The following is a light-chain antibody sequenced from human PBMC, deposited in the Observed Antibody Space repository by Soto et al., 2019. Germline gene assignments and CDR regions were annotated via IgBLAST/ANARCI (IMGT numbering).Light chain of an antibody. Sequence: QSALTQPPSASGSPGQSVTISCTGTSSDVGAYNFVSWFQQHPGKAPKLMIYDVSERPSGVPDRFSGSKSDNTASLTVYGLQAEDEGDYYCAAWDDSLNGWVFGGGTKLTVL. CDR3: AAWDDSLNGWV. V-gene: IGLV2-8*01. J-gene: IGLJ3*02. CDR2: DVS. CDR1: SSDVGAYNF.